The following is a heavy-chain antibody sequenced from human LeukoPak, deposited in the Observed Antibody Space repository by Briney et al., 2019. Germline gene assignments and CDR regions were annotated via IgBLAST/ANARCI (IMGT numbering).Heavy chain of an antibody. Sequence: GGSLRLSCAASGFTVSNNYMRWVRQAPGKGLEWVSVIYSDGRTFYADSVKGRFTISRDTSKNTLYLHMISLRVEDTALYYCAREPSDSPMGGYWGQETLVTVSS. CDR3: AREPSDSPMGGY. V-gene: IGHV3-53*01. J-gene: IGHJ4*02. CDR1: GFTVSNNY. D-gene: IGHD5-18*01. CDR2: IYSDGRT.